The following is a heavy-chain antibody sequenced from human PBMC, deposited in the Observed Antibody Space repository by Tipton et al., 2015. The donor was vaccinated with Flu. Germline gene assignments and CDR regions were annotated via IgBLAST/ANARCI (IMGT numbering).Heavy chain of an antibody. Sequence: TLSLTCTVSGVSISSYYWSWIRQPPGKGLEWIGYIYYSGSTNYNPSLKSRVTISVDTSKNQFYLKLSSVTAADTAVYYCARGDCSSTSCLDYWGQGTLVTVSS. J-gene: IGHJ4*02. CDR1: GVSISSYY. V-gene: IGHV4-59*01. CDR2: IYYSGST. CDR3: ARGDCSSTSCLDY. D-gene: IGHD2-2*01.